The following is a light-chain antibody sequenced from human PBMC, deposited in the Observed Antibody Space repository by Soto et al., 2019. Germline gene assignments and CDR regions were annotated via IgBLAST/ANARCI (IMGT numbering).Light chain of an antibody. CDR1: ETISRSY. J-gene: IGKJ2*01. Sequence: EIVLTQSPGTMSLSPGQRATLSCRASETISRSYLAWYQQTPGQAPRLLIYDTSSRATGIPDRFSGSGSGTDFSLTISRLEPEDFAVYYCQQFFESPYTFGQGTKLEIK. V-gene: IGKV3-20*01. CDR2: DTS. CDR3: QQFFESPYT.